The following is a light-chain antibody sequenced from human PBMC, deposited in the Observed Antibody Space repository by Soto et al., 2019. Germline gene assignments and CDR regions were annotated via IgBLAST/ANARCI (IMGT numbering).Light chain of an antibody. V-gene: IGKV3-20*01. J-gene: IGKJ2*01. CDR2: GAS. CDR1: QSVSSSY. Sequence: EIVLAQSPGTLSLSPGERATLSCRASQSVSSSYLASYQQKPGQAPRLLIYGASSRATGIPDRFSGSGSGTDFTLTISRLEPEDFAVYYCQQYGSSLIYTFGQGTKLEIK. CDR3: QQYGSSLIYT.